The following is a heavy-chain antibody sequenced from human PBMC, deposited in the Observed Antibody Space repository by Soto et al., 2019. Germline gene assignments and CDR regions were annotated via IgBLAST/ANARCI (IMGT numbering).Heavy chain of an antibody. Sequence: ASVKVSCKASGGTFSSYAISWVRQAPGQGLEWMGGIIPIFGTANYAQKFQGRVTITADESTSTAYMELSSLRSEDTAVYYCARDLGYYDSSGYYYSGFDYWGQGTLVTVSS. CDR1: GGTFSSYA. V-gene: IGHV1-69*13. CDR3: ARDLGYYDSSGYYYSGFDY. J-gene: IGHJ4*02. CDR2: IIPIFGTA. D-gene: IGHD3-22*01.